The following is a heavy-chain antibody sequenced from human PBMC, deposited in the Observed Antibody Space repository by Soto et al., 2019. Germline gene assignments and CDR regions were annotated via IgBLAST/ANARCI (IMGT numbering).Heavy chain of an antibody. CDR1: GYTFNNYG. J-gene: IGHJ4*02. Sequence: QVQLVQSGPEVKKPGASAKVSCKASGYTFNNYGISWMRQVPGQGLEWMGWVSGSNGKTNYTQKFQDGVTLATGTSTDTVYLGLRGLGSDDSAVYCCGRASGGGVAATSYWGQGTLVTVSS. V-gene: IGHV1-18*04. D-gene: IGHD1-26*01. CDR2: VSGSNGKT. CDR3: GRASGGGVAATSY.